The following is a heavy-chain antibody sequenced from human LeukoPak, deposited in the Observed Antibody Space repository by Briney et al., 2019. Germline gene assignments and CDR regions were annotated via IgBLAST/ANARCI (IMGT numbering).Heavy chain of an antibody. V-gene: IGHV4-30-4*02. D-gene: IGHD5-24*01. Sequence: PSETLSLTCTVSGGSISSGDYYWSWIRQPPGKGLEWIGYIYYSGSTYYNPSLKSRVTISVDTSKNQFSLKLSSVTAADTAVYYCARDRPSRDGYNPGAFDIWGQGTMVTVSS. J-gene: IGHJ3*02. CDR1: GGSISSGDYY. CDR3: ARDRPSRDGYNPGAFDI. CDR2: IYYSGST.